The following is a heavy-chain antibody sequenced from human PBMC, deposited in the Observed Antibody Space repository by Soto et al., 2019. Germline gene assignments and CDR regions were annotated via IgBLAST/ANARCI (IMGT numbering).Heavy chain of an antibody. D-gene: IGHD3-3*01. Sequence: EVHLVESGGRLVQPGGSLRLSCAASGFRFSDYSMNWVRQAPGRGLEWVSYISSSSFTIHYADSVEGRFAISRDNAKNSLYLQMNSLRAEDTAVYYCARDYNVFWSGHFDYWGQGALVTVSS. V-gene: IGHV3-48*01. J-gene: IGHJ4*02. CDR3: ARDYNVFWSGHFDY. CDR1: GFRFSDYS. CDR2: ISSSSFTI.